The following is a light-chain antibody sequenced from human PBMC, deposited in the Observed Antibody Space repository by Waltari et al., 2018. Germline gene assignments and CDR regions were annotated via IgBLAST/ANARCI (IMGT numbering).Light chain of an antibody. CDR2: DSS. Sequence: EIVLTQSPVTLSLSPGERASLSCRASQSISNYLAWYQQKPGQAPRLLIYDSSNRATGIPARFSGSGSGTDFTLTISSLEPEDFAVYYCQQRSNWPPFGQGTKVEIK. J-gene: IGKJ1*01. V-gene: IGKV3-11*01. CDR1: QSISNY. CDR3: QQRSNWPP.